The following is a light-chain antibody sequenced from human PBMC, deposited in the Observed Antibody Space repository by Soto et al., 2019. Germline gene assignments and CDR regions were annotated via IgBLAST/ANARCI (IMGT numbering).Light chain of an antibody. V-gene: IGKV2-28*01. CDR1: QSLLQSNGYNY. Sequence: DIVMTQSPLSLPVTPGEPASISCRSSQSLLQSNGYNYLDWYQQKPGQSPQLLICLGSNRASGVPDRFSGSGSGTDFTLKISRVEAEDVGVYYCMQALQTPTFGQGTKVEIK. CDR3: MQALQTPT. CDR2: LGS. J-gene: IGKJ1*01.